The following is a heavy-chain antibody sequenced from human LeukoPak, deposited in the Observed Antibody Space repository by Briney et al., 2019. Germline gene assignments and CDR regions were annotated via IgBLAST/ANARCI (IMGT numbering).Heavy chain of an antibody. D-gene: IGHD1-1*01. CDR2: IYHSGST. J-gene: IGHJ6*03. CDR3: AREEYNWNDGDYYMDV. V-gene: IGHV4-4*02. Sequence: PSGTLSLTCAVSGGSISSSNWWSWVRQPPGKGLEWIGEIYHSGSTNYNPSLKSRVTISVDKSKNQFSLKLSSVTAADTAVYYCAREEYNWNDGDYYMDVWGKGTTVTVSS. CDR1: GGSISSSNW.